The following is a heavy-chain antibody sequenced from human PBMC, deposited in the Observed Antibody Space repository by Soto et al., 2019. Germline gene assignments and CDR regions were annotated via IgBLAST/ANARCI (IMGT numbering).Heavy chain of an antibody. Sequence: QVQLQESGPGLVKPSQTLSLTCTVSGGSMSSDDYYWSWIRQPPGKGLEWIGYISYSGTTYYNPSLGSRVTVSLDTSKNQFSRKLTSVTAADTAVYYWARSMIDDAFRILGQGKMVTVSS. CDR2: ISYSGTT. V-gene: IGHV4-30-4*01. J-gene: IGHJ3*02. CDR1: GGSMSSDDYY. D-gene: IGHD3-16*01. CDR3: ARSMIDDAFRI.